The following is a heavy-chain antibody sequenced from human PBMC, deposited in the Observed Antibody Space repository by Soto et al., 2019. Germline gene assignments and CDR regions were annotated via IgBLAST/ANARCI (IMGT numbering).Heavy chain of an antibody. D-gene: IGHD6-19*01. V-gene: IGHV3-33*01. CDR3: AGIGVAGTRAEYFQH. Sequence: GGSLRLSCAASGFTFSSYGMHWVRQAPGKGLEWVAVIWYDGSNKYYADSVKGRFTISRDNSKNTLYLQMNSLRAEDTAVYYCAGIGVAGTRAEYFQHWGQGTLVTVSS. CDR1: GFTFSSYG. J-gene: IGHJ1*01. CDR2: IWYDGSNK.